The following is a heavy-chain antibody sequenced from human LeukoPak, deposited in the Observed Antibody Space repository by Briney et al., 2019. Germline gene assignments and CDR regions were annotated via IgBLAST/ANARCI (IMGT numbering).Heavy chain of an antibody. CDR3: ARGSYGADEDAFDI. Sequence: SETLSLTCTVSGGSISSYYWSWIRQPPGKGLEWIGYIYYSGSTNYNPSPKSRVTISVDTSKNQFSLKLSSVTAADTAVYYCARGSYGADEDAFDIWGQGTMVTVSS. J-gene: IGHJ3*02. V-gene: IGHV4-59*01. CDR1: GGSISSYY. CDR2: IYYSGST. D-gene: IGHD1-26*01.